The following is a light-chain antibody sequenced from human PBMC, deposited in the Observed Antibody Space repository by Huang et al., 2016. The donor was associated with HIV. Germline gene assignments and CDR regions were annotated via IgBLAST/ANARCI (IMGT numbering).Light chain of an antibody. CDR3: QQRSSGVT. V-gene: IGKV3-11*01. Sequence: IVLTQSPATLSWYPGERVTLSCRASQSVGNYIAWYQQHPGQSPKLLIYDTSNRATGTPVRVSGGGSGTDFTLTISSLESEDFAVYYCQQRSSGVTFGGGTKV. CDR1: QSVGNY. CDR2: DTS. J-gene: IGKJ4*01.